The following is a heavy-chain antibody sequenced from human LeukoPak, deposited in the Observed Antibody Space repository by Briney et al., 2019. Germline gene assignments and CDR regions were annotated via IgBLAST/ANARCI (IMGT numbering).Heavy chain of an antibody. V-gene: IGHV1-8*01. CDR1: RCTFTSYD. D-gene: IGHD3-22*01. J-gene: IGHJ3*02. CDR2: MNPNSGNT. CDR3: AMTYYYDSSGNLAFDI. Sequence: ASVKVSCKASRCTFTSYDINWVRQATGQGLEWMGWMNPNSGNTGYAQKFQGRVTMTRDTSISTAYMELSRLRSDDTAVYYCAMTYYYDSSGNLAFDIWGQGTMVTVSS.